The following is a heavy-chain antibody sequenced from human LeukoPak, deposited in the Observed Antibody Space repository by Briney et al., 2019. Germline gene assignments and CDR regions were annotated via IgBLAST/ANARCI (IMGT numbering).Heavy chain of an antibody. CDR3: ARDFGSTWLRNWLDS. J-gene: IGHJ5*01. D-gene: IGHD6-13*01. Sequence: GGSLRLSCAASGFTFRRNWMHWVRQAPGKGLVWVSRINSDGSVTDYADSVKGRFTISRDNAKNTLYLQMNSLRAEDTALYYCARDFGSTWLRNWLDSWGQGTLVTVSS. V-gene: IGHV3-74*01. CDR1: GFTFRRNW. CDR2: INSDGSVT.